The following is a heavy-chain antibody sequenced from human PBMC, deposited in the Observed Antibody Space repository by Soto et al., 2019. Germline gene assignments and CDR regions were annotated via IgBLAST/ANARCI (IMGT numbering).Heavy chain of an antibody. CDR2: ISAYNGNT. J-gene: IGHJ6*03. CDR1: GYTFTSYG. Sequence: ASVKVSCKASGYTFTSYGISWVRQAPGQGLEWMGWISAYNGNTNYAQKLQGRVTMTTDTSTSTAYMELRSLRSDDTAVYYCARRTLVVVPAAIRPSLRHYYYMDVWGKGTTVTVSS. V-gene: IGHV1-18*01. D-gene: IGHD2-2*01. CDR3: ARRTLVVVPAAIRPSLRHYYYMDV.